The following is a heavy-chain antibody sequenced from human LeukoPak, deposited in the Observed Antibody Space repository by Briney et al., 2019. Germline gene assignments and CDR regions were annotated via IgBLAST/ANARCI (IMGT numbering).Heavy chain of an antibody. CDR1: GFTFSSYW. J-gene: IGHJ4*02. V-gene: IGHV3-74*01. Sequence: GGSLRLSCAASGFTFSSYWMHWVRQAPGKGLVWVSRINSDGSSTSYADSVKGRFTISRDNAKNTLYLQMHSLRAEDTAVYYCARDRPNYYGSDGHYYRRDGDYWGRGTLVSVSS. CDR2: INSDGSST. D-gene: IGHD3-22*01. CDR3: ARDRPNYYGSDGHYYRRDGDY.